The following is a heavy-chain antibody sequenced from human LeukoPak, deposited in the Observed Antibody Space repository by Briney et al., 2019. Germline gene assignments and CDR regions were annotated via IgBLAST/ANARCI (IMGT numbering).Heavy chain of an antibody. CDR1: GFTLSGYG. V-gene: IGHV3-21*01. CDR2: INPSSNYI. J-gene: IGHJ4*02. Sequence: PGGSLRLSCAASGFTLSGYGMHWVRQAPGKGLGWVSSINPSSNYIYYTDSVKGRFTVSRDNAKNSLFLQMNSLSAEDTAVYYCARDHYNILTGYFSYWGQGTLVAVSS. D-gene: IGHD3-9*01. CDR3: ARDHYNILTGYFSY.